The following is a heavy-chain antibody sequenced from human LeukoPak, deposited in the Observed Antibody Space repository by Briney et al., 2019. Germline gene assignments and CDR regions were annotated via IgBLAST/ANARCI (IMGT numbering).Heavy chain of an antibody. J-gene: IGHJ4*02. CDR3: ARGDDSSGYRHLGN. CDR2: IKEDGSDK. D-gene: IGHD3-22*01. CDR1: GFTVSSNS. V-gene: IGHV3-7*01. Sequence: PGGSLRLSCTVSGFTVSSNSMSWVRQAPGKGLEWVANIKEDGSDKNYVDSVKGRFTISRDNAKNSLYLQMNSLRAEDTAVYYCARGDDSSGYRHLGNWGQGTLVTVSS.